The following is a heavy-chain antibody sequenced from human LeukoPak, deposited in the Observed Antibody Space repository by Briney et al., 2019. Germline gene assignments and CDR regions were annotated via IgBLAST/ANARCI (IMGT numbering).Heavy chain of an antibody. CDR2: IYHSGST. J-gene: IGHJ5*02. CDR3: ARTGTTGWFDP. CDR1: GGSISSGGYS. D-gene: IGHD1-1*01. Sequence: ASETLSLTCAVSGGSISSGGYSWSWTRQPPGKGLEWIGYIYHSGSTYYNPSLKSRVTISVDRSKNQFSLKLSSVTAADTAVYYCARTGTTGWFDPWGQGTLVTVSS. V-gene: IGHV4-30-2*01.